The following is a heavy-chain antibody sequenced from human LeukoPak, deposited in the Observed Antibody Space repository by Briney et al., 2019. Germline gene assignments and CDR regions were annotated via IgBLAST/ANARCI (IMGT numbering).Heavy chain of an antibody. D-gene: IGHD3-10*01. J-gene: IGHJ4*02. CDR1: GGSVSSVIHY. CDR3: ARDVERTGGTYYYGSGSPRG. CDR2: IFNRGGT. V-gene: IGHV4-61*01. Sequence: SETLSLTCTVSGGSVSSVIHYWTWIRQPPGKGLEWIGYIFNRGGTMYNPSLKGRVTVSADMSRNQFSLELNSVTAADTAVYYCARDVERTGGTYYYGSGSPRGWGQGTLVTVSS.